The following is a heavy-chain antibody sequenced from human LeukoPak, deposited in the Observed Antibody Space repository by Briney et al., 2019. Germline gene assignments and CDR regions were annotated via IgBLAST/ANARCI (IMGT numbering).Heavy chain of an antibody. Sequence: SETLSLTCTVSGGSISSYYWSWIRQPPGKGLEWIGNIYHSGNTYYNPSLKSRVTLSIDTSKNQISLKLSSATAADTAVYYCARDSWYNDSGYNWFDPWGQGTLVTVSS. CDR2: IYHSGNT. CDR3: ARDSWYNDSGYNWFDP. J-gene: IGHJ5*02. V-gene: IGHV4-59*12. D-gene: IGHD3-22*01. CDR1: GGSISSYY.